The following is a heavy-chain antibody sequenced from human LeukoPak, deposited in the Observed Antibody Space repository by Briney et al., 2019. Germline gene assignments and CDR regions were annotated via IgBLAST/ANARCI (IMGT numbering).Heavy chain of an antibody. J-gene: IGHJ4*02. V-gene: IGHV3-69-1*01. D-gene: IGHD3-10*01. CDR2: IGSDTI. CDR3: VRDKNYGFDY. Sequence: PGGSLRLSCAASGFSFSDYSMNWVRQAPGKGLEWVSYIGSDTISYADSVEGRFTISRDNAKNSLYLQMNSLRAEDTAVYYCVRDKNYGFDYWGQGTLVTVSS. CDR1: GFSFSDYS.